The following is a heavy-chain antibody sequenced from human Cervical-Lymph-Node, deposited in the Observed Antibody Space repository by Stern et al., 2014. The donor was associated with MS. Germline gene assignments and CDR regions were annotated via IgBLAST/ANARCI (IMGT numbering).Heavy chain of an antibody. CDR2: IISKAYGGTT. Sequence: VQLVEYGGGLVKPGRSLRLSCTASGFTFGDYAMSWFRQAPGKGLEWVGFIISKAYGGTTEYAASVKGRFTISRDDSKSIAYLQMNSLKTEDTAVYYCTTSIFGVVALGWFDPWGQGTLVTVSS. V-gene: IGHV3-49*05. J-gene: IGHJ5*02. CDR3: TTSIFGVVALGWFDP. CDR1: GFTFGDYA. D-gene: IGHD3-3*01.